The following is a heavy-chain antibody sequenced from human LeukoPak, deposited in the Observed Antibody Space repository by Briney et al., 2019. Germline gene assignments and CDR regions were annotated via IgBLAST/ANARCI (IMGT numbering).Heavy chain of an antibody. CDR1: GFTFSSYG. Sequence: GGSLRLSCAASGFTFSSYGMHWVRQAPGKGLEWVSYISSSGSTIYYADSVKGRFTISRDNAKNSLYLQMNSLRAEDTAVYYCARRLRRNYFDYWGQGTLVTVSS. V-gene: IGHV3-48*04. D-gene: IGHD4-17*01. CDR3: ARRLRRNYFDY. CDR2: ISSSGSTI. J-gene: IGHJ4*02.